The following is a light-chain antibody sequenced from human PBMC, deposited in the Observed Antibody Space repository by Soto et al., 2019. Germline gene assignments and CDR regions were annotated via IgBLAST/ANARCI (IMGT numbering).Light chain of an antibody. CDR1: SSDVGAYNY. CDR2: AVS. Sequence: QSVLTQPASVSGSPGQSITISCTGTSSDVGAYNYVSWYQQHPGKAPKLIIYAVSNRPSGGSNRFSGSKSGNTASLTISGLQAEDEADYYCSSYTSSSTLVFGGGTKLTVL. J-gene: IGLJ2*01. CDR3: SSYTSSSTLV. V-gene: IGLV2-14*03.